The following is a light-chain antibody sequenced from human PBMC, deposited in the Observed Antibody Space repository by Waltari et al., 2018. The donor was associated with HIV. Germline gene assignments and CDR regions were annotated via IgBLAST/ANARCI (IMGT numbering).Light chain of an antibody. CDR3: QQLSSFPLT. V-gene: IGKV1-39*01. Sequence: DIQMTQSPSSLSASVGDRVSITCRASQAVANKVIWFQQKPGKAPKLLIYDGSRLPSGVPSRFSGSGSGTDFTLSINDVQPDDFASYFCQQLSSFPLTFGPGTRVDVK. CDR2: DGS. CDR1: QAVANK. J-gene: IGKJ3*01.